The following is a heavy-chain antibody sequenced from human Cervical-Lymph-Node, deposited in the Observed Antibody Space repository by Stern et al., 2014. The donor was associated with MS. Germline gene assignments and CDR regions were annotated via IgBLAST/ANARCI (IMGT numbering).Heavy chain of an antibody. Sequence: VQLVESGGGLVQPGGSLRLSCAASGFTFSTYWMHWVRQAPGQGLVWVSRINSDESSTTYADSMKGRFSISRDNDKNTLYLQMNSLRAEDTAVYYCARGVMVAATYAYDIWGQGTMVTISS. D-gene: IGHD2-15*01. V-gene: IGHV3-74*02. J-gene: IGHJ3*02. CDR3: ARGVMVAATYAYDI. CDR2: INSDESST. CDR1: GFTFSTYW.